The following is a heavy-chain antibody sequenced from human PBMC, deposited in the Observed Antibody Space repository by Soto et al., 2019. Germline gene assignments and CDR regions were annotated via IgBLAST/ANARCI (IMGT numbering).Heavy chain of an antibody. D-gene: IGHD3-10*01. CDR1: GGSFSGYY. Sequence: SETLSLTCAVYGGSFSGYYWSWIRQPPGKGLEWIGEINHSGSTNYNPSLKSRVTISVDTYKNQFSLKLSSVTAADTAVYFCARILMHYYRLDYWGQGALVRVYS. J-gene: IGHJ4*02. V-gene: IGHV4-34*01. CDR3: ARILMHYYRLDY. CDR2: INHSGST.